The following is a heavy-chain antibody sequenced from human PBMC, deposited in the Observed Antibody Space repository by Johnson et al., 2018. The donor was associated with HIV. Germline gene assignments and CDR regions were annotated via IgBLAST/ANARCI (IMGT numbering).Heavy chain of an antibody. D-gene: IGHD3-10*02. Sequence: VQLVESGGGLVKSGGSLRLSCAASGFTFSDCYMSWIRQGPGGGLECIAYISSSGRTISYTTSVKGRFTISRDNAQNSLFLQMSSLRAEGSGVDYCARQMFGDYHAFDIWGHGTVVPVSS. CDR3: ARQMFGDYHAFDI. CDR2: ISSSGRTI. CDR1: GFTFSDCY. V-gene: IGHV3-11*04. J-gene: IGHJ3*02.